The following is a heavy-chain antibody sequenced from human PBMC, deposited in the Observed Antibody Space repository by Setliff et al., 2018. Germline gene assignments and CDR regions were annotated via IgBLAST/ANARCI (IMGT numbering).Heavy chain of an antibody. CDR3: ARDTGVRGHEISGYYGGGFAY. Sequence: ASVKVSCKASGYTFTTYAMGWMRQAPGQRLEWMGWINTNTGNPSCAQGFTGRFVFSLDTSVSTAYLQISSLKADDTAVYYCARDTGVRGHEISGYYGGGFAYWGQGTPVTVSS. J-gene: IGHJ4*02. D-gene: IGHD3-22*01. CDR1: GYTFTTYA. CDR2: INTNTGNP. V-gene: IGHV7-4-1*02.